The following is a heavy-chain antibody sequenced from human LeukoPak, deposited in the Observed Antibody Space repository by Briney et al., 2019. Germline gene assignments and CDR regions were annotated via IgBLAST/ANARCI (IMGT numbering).Heavy chain of an antibody. D-gene: IGHD6-6*01. V-gene: IGHV1-69*04. Sequence: SVKDSCKASGGTFSSYAISWVRQAPGQGLEWMGRIIPIFGIANYAQKFQGRVTITADKSTSTAYMELSSLRSEDTAVYYCARDRIGSSSAPIDYWGQGTLVTASS. CDR2: IIPIFGIA. CDR1: GGTFSSYA. CDR3: ARDRIGSSSAPIDY. J-gene: IGHJ4*02.